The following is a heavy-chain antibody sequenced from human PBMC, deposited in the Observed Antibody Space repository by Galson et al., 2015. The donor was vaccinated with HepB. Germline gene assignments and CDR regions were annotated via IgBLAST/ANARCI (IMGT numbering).Heavy chain of an antibody. Sequence: SLRLSCAASGFTFDAYGIHWVRQAPGKGLEWVAAISYDGHKKYYSDSVKARFTISRDNSKNTVYLQMNGLRVEETAVYFCARGRNDYGGPPSYWGRGSLVTVSS. V-gene: IGHV3-33*01. CDR1: GFTFDAYG. D-gene: IGHD4-23*01. J-gene: IGHJ4*02. CDR3: ARGRNDYGGPPSY. CDR2: ISYDGHKK.